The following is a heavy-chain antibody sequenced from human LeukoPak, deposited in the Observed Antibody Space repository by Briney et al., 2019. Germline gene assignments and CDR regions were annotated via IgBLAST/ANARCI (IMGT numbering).Heavy chain of an antibody. D-gene: IGHD3-10*01. Sequence: PGGSLRLSCAASGFTFSNYAMNWVRQAPGKGLEWVSAISGSGDDTYYADSVKGRFTISRDNSKNMLYLQMNSLRAEDTAVYYCAKRPYGSGSYYNDYWGQGTLVTVSS. CDR2: ISGSGDDT. V-gene: IGHV3-23*01. CDR1: GFTFSNYA. J-gene: IGHJ4*02. CDR3: AKRPYGSGSYYNDY.